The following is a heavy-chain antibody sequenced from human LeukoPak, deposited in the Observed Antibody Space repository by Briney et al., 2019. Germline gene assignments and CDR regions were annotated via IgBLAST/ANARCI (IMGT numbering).Heavy chain of an antibody. Sequence: SVKVSRMASGGTCSSYAISRVRQAPGQGLEWMGGIIPIFGTANYAQKFQGRVTITTDEPTSTAYMELSSLRSEDTAVYYCARGGGVFGECWGQGTLVTVSS. CDR2: IIPIFGTA. CDR1: GGTCSSYA. V-gene: IGHV1-69*05. D-gene: IGHD3-10*02. CDR3: ARGGGVFGEC. J-gene: IGHJ4*02.